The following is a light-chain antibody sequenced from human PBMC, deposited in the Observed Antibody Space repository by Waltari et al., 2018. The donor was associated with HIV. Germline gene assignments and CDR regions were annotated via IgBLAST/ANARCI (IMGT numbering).Light chain of an antibody. V-gene: IGKV3-20*01. CDR3: HQYAGSPLT. CDR2: GAS. CDR1: QSISSRF. J-gene: IGKJ4*01. Sequence: EIVLTQSPGTLSLSPGERVTLSCRISQSISSRFLAWYQQKPGQAPRLLIHGASSRATDIPDRFSGSGSGTEFTLTISRLEPEDFAVYYCHQYAGSPLTFGGGTKVEIK.